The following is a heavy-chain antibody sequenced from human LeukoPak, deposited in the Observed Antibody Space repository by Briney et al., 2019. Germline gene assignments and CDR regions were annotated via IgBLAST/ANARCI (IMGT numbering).Heavy chain of an antibody. Sequence: SETLSLTCTVSGGSISSYYWSWIRQPPGKGLEWIGYIYYSGSTNYNPSLKSRVTISVDTSKNQFSLKLSSVTAADTAVYYCARHKGSWLIDYWGQGTLVTVSS. V-gene: IGHV4-59*08. CDR1: GGSISSYY. J-gene: IGHJ4*02. CDR3: ARHKGSWLIDY. D-gene: IGHD6-13*01. CDR2: IYYSGST.